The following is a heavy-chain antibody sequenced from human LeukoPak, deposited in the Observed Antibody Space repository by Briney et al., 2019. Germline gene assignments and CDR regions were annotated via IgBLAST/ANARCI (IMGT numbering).Heavy chain of an antibody. V-gene: IGHV4-59*01. Sequence: SETLSLTCTVSGGSISSYYWSWVRQPPGKGLEWIGYIYYSGSTNYNPSLKSRVTISVDTSKNQFSLKLSSVTAADTAVYYCARLRWYYLDYWGQGTLVTVSS. CDR3: ARLRWYYLDY. J-gene: IGHJ4*02. CDR2: IYYSGST. CDR1: GGSISSYY. D-gene: IGHD4-23*01.